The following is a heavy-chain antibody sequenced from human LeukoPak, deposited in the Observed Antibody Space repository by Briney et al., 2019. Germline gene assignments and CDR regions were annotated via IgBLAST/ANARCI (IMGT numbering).Heavy chain of an antibody. CDR1: GYTFTSYD. V-gene: IGHV1-8*03. D-gene: IGHD3-3*01. J-gene: IGHJ5*02. CDR2: MNPSSGNT. Sequence: ASVKVSCKASGYTFTSYDINWVRQATGQGLEWMGWMNPSSGNTGYAQKFQGRVTITRNTSISTAYMELSSLRSEDTAVYYCARGEPVRDDFWSGYYCWFDPWGQGTLVTVSS. CDR3: ARGEPVRDDFWSGYYCWFDP.